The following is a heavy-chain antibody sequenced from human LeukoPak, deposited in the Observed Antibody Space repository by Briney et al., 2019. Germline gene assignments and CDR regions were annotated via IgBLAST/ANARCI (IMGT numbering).Heavy chain of an antibody. Sequence: SVKVSCKASGGTFSSYAISWVRQAPGQGLEWMGRIIPILGIANCAQKFQGRVTITADKSTSTAYMELSSLRSEDTAVYYCARDNSGYCSGGSCYELDYWGQGTLVTVSS. D-gene: IGHD2-15*01. CDR2: IIPILGIA. V-gene: IGHV1-69*04. CDR1: GGTFSSYA. CDR3: ARDNSGYCSGGSCYELDY. J-gene: IGHJ4*02.